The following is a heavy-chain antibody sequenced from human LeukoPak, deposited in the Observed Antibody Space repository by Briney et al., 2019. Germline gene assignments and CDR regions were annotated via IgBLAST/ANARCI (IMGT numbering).Heavy chain of an antibody. V-gene: IGHV4-39*01. CDR1: GGSINSRGYY. CDR3: VRLHEMSVELLDY. Sequence: PSETLSLTCTVSGGSINSRGYYWGWIRQPPGKGLEWIGSIFYSGTTYYNPSVKSRITVSADTSTNQFSLQLSFVTAADTAVYYCVRLHEMSVELLDYWGQGTLVTVSS. D-gene: IGHD1-7*01. CDR2: IFYSGTT. J-gene: IGHJ4*02.